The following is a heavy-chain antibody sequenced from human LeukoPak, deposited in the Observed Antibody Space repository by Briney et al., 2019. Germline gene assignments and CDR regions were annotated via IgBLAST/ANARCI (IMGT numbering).Heavy chain of an antibody. D-gene: IGHD2-15*01. CDR1: GFTFSSYA. V-gene: IGHV3-23*01. J-gene: IGHJ4*02. Sequence: LGASLRLSCAASGFTFSSYAMSWVRQAPGKGLEWVSAISGSGGSTYYADSVKGRFTISRDNSKNTLYLQMNSLRAEDTAVYYCADTPGYCSGGSCARAIDYWGQGTLVTVSS. CDR3: ADTPGYCSGGSCARAIDY. CDR2: ISGSGGST.